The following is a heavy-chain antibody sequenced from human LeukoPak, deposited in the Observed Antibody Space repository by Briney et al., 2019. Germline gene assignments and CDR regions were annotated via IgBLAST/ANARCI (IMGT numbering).Heavy chain of an antibody. CDR1: GGFISSSNW. J-gene: IGHJ4*02. D-gene: IGHD4-23*01. CDR3: ARVPPTYGGDNEPY. CDR2: IYHSGST. V-gene: IGHV4-4*02. Sequence: SETLSLTCAVSGGFISSSNWWSWVRQPPGKGLEWIGEIYHSGSTNYNPPLKSRVTISVDKSKNQFSLKLSSVTAADTAVYYCARVPPTYGGDNEPYWGQGTLVTVSS.